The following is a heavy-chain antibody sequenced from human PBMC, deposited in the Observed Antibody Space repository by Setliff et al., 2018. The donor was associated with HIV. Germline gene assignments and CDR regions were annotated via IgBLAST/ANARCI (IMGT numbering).Heavy chain of an antibody. CDR3: ARIFGDQGYYYGMDV. D-gene: IGHD3-3*01. V-gene: IGHV4-59*01. CDR2: IYYSGST. J-gene: IGHJ6*02. Sequence: PSETLSLTCTVSGGSISSYYWSWIRQPPGKGLEWIGYIYYSGSTNYNPSLESRVTISVDTSKNQFSLKLSSVIAADTAVYYCARIFGDQGYYYGMDVWGQGTTVTV. CDR1: GGSISSYY.